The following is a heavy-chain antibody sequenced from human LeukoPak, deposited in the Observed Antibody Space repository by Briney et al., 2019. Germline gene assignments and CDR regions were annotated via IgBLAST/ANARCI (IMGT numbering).Heavy chain of an antibody. Sequence: SETLSLTCTVSGGSVSSGSYYWSWIRQPPGKGLEWIGYIYYSGSTNYNPSLKSRVTISVDTSKNQFSLKLSSETAADTAVYYCARDRSSYDSSGYAFDYWGQGTLVTVSS. CDR1: GGSVSSGSYY. D-gene: IGHD3-22*01. CDR2: IYYSGST. V-gene: IGHV4-61*01. J-gene: IGHJ4*02. CDR3: ARDRSSYDSSGYAFDY.